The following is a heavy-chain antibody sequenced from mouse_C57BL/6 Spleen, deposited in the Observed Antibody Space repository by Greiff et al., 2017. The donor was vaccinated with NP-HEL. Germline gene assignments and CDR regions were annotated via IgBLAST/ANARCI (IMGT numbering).Heavy chain of an antibody. CDR1: GYTFTSYW. D-gene: IGHD4-1*01. V-gene: IGHV1-64*01. Sequence: QVQLQQSGAELVKPGASVKLSCKASGYTFTSYWMHWVKQRPGQGLEWIGMIHPNSGSTNYNEKFKSKATLTVDKSSSTAYMQLSSLTSEDSAVYYCARSDPANWDVDYWGQGTTLTVSS. J-gene: IGHJ2*01. CDR2: IHPNSGST. CDR3: ARSDPANWDVDY.